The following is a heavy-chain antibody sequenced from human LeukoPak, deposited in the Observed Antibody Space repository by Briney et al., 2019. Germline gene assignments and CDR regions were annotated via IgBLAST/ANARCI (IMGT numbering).Heavy chain of an antibody. J-gene: IGHJ4*02. CDR3: ARVGMGYSD. D-gene: IGHD6-13*01. Sequence: ASVKVSCKASGYTFTGYYMHWVRQAPGQGLEWMGWINPNSGGTNYAQKFQGRVTMTRDMSTSTVYMELSSLRSEDTAVYYCARVGMGYSDWGQGTLVTVSS. CDR2: INPNSGGT. V-gene: IGHV1-2*02. CDR1: GYTFTGYY.